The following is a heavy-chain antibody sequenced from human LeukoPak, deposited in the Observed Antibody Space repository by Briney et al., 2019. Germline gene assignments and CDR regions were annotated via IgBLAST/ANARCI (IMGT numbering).Heavy chain of an antibody. V-gene: IGHV3-48*02. J-gene: IGHJ4*02. D-gene: IGHD6-19*01. CDR2: ISSSSSTI. CDR1: GFTLSSYS. Sequence: GGSLRLSCAASGFTLSSYSMNWVRQAPGKGLEWVSYISSSSSTIYYADSVKGRFTISRDNAKNSLYLQMNSLRDEDTAVYYCARGLIAVAGFGYWGQGTLVTVSS. CDR3: ARGLIAVAGFGY.